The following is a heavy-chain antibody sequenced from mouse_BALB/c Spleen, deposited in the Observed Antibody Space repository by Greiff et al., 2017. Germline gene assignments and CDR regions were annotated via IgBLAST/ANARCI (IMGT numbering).Heavy chain of an antibody. J-gene: IGHJ4*01. Sequence: DVKLVESGGDLVKPGGSLKLSCAASGFTFSSYGMSWVRQTPDKRLEWVATISSGGSYTYYPDSVKGRFTISRDNAKNTLYLQMSSLKSEDTAMYYCARHGHRYDGGYAMDYWGQGTSVTVSS. CDR3: ARHGHRYDGGYAMDY. V-gene: IGHV5-6*02. D-gene: IGHD2-14*01. CDR1: GFTFSSYG. CDR2: ISSGGSYT.